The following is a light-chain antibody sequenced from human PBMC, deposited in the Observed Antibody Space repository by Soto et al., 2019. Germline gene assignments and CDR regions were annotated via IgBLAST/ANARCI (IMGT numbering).Light chain of an antibody. J-gene: IGLJ1*01. CDR1: VSDIGGYNH. V-gene: IGLV2-14*01. Sequence: QSALTQPASVSGSPGQSITISCTGTVSDIGGYNHVSWYQHHPGKAPKLIIYEVTNRPSGVSNRFSGSKSGNTASLTISGLQAEDEADYYCSSYTSSTTYVFASVTKLTVL. CDR3: SSYTSSTTYV. CDR2: EVT.